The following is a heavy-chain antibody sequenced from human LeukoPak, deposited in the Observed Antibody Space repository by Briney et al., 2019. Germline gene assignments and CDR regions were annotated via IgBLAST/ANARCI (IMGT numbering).Heavy chain of an antibody. D-gene: IGHD2/OR15-2a*01. Sequence: SQTLSLTCALSGDSLSSISVAWNWIRQSPSRGLEWLGRTYYRSKWYYEYAVSVKDRININPDPSKNQFSLQLNSVTPEDTAVYYCALARSEYHYGMDVWGQGTTVTVSS. V-gene: IGHV6-1*01. CDR2: TYYRSKWYY. CDR1: GDSLSSISVA. CDR3: ALARSEYHYGMDV. J-gene: IGHJ6*02.